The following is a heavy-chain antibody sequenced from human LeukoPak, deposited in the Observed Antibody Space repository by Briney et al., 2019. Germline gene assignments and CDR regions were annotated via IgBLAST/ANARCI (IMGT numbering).Heavy chain of an antibody. V-gene: IGHV3-9*01. Sequence: GGSLRLSCAASGFTFDDYAMHWVRQAPGKGLEWVSGISWNSGSIGYADSVKGRFTISRDNAKNSLYLQMNSLRAEDTALYYCTRVEMATSDAFDIWGQGTMVTVSS. CDR1: GFTFDDYA. J-gene: IGHJ3*02. D-gene: IGHD5-24*01. CDR2: ISWNSGSI. CDR3: TRVEMATSDAFDI.